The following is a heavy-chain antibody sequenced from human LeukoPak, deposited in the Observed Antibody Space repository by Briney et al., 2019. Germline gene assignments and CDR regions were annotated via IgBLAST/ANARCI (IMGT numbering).Heavy chain of an antibody. D-gene: IGHD3-22*01. CDR1: GGSFSAYY. J-gene: IGHJ4*02. CDR3: ARDGLYSNGYSYFDY. CDR2: INHSGST. Sequence: SETLSLTCAVYGGSFSAYYWTWIRQPPGKGLEWIGEINHSGSTNYNPSLKSRVTISIDTSKNQFSLKLRSVTAVDTAVYYCARDGLYSNGYSYFDYWGQGTLVTVSP. V-gene: IGHV4-34*01.